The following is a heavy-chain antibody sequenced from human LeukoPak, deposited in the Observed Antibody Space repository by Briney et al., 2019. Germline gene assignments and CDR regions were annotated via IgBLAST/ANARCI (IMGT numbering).Heavy chain of an antibody. CDR2: MSSSDDGR. J-gene: IGHJ4*02. CDR3: AKAPVTSCRGAFCYPFDY. D-gene: IGHD2-15*01. Sequence: GGSLRLSCAASGFIFSSYSINWVRQAPGKGLEWVSAMSSSDDGRYYAASVRGRFTISRDTSRSTLYLQMNSLRAEDAAVYYCAKAPVTSCRGAFCYPFDYWGQGTLVTVSS. CDR1: GFIFSSYS. V-gene: IGHV3-23*01.